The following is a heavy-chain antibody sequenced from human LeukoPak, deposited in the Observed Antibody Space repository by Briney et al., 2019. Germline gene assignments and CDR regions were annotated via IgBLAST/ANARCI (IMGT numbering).Heavy chain of an antibody. D-gene: IGHD3-10*01. V-gene: IGHV1-2*02. CDR3: VRNSITMVRGVIFRFDP. Sequence: GASVRVSCKASGYTFTGYYMHGVRQAPGQGLEWMGWINPNSGGTNYAQKFQGRVTMTRDTSISTAYMELSRLRSDDTAVYYCVRNSITMVRGVIFRFDPWGQGTLVTVSS. CDR1: GYTFTGYY. J-gene: IGHJ5*02. CDR2: INPNSGGT.